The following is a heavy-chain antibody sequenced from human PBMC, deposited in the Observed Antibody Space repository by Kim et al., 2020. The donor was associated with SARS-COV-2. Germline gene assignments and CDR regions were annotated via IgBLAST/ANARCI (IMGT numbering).Heavy chain of an antibody. J-gene: IGHJ5*02. Sequence: ASVKVSCKASGYSFTAYYMHWVRQAPGQGLEWMGRINPSSGCTNYAQKFRARVTMTSDTAIATAYMELNSLTSNDTAVYYCARSLQRLVQGDFDPWGHGT. CDR1: GYSFTAYY. V-gene: IGHV1-2*06. CDR2: INPSSGCT. D-gene: IGHD3-9*01. CDR3: ARSLQRLVQGDFDP.